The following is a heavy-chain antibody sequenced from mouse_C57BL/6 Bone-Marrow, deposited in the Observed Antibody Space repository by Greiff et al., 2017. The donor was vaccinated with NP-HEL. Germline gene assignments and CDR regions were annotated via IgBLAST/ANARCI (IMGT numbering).Heavy chain of an antibody. D-gene: IGHD2-4*01. J-gene: IGHJ4*01. CDR3: ARQFYYDYDGYAMDY. Sequence: EVKLVESGGGLVQPGGSLKLSCAASGFTFSDYGMAWVRQAPRKGPEWVAFISNLAYSIYYADTVTGRFTISRENAKNTLYLEMSSLRSEDTATYYCARQFYYDYDGYAMDYWGQGTSVTVSS. CDR1: GFTFSDYG. CDR2: ISNLAYSI. V-gene: IGHV5-15*04.